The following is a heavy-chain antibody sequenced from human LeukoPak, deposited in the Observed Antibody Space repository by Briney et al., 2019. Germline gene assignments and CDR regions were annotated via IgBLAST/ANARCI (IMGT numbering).Heavy chain of an antibody. CDR2: IKQDGSEK. V-gene: IGHV3-7*01. J-gene: IGHJ4*02. CDR1: RFTFSSYW. CDR3: AKSDSSGYYVYDY. Sequence: GGSLRLSCAVSRFTFSSYWMSWVRQAPGKGLEWVANIKQDGSEKYYADCVKGRFTISRDNSKNTLYLQMNSLRAEDTAVYYCAKSDSSGYYVYDYWGQGALVTVSS. D-gene: IGHD3-22*01.